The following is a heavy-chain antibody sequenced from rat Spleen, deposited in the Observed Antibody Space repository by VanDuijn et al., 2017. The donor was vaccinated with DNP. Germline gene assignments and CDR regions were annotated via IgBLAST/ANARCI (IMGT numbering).Heavy chain of an antibody. Sequence: EVKLVESGGGLVQPGRSLKLSCAASGFNFNDYWMGWVRQAPGKGLEWIGEINKDSSTINYNPSLKEKITISRDNAQNTLYLQMSKLGSEDTAIYYCAKGPNYGGWSDYFDYCGQGVMVTVSS. CDR2: INKDSSTI. CDR1: GFNFNDYW. D-gene: IGHD1-11*01. CDR3: AKGPNYGGWSDYFDY. V-gene: IGHV4-2*01. J-gene: IGHJ2*01.